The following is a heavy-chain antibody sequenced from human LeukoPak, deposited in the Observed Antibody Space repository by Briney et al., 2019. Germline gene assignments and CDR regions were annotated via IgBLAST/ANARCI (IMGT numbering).Heavy chain of an antibody. D-gene: IGHD6-19*01. Sequence: GGSLRLSCAASGFTFSGFEMNWVRQAPGEGLEWVSTIIGSGGNTYYADSVKGRFTISRDNSKNTLYLQMNSLRAEDTAVYYCARGPRIAVAGTYYDYCVQGTLVTVSS. J-gene: IGHJ4*02. CDR3: ARGPRIAVAGTYYDY. CDR1: GFTFSGFE. CDR2: IIGSGGNT. V-gene: IGHV3-23*01.